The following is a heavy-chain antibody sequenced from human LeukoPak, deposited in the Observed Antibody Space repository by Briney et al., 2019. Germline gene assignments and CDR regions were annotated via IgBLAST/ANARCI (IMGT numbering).Heavy chain of an antibody. V-gene: IGHV1-3*01. J-gene: IGHJ4*02. Sequence: ASVKVSCKASGYTFTSYAMHWVRQAPGQRLEWMGWISAYNGNTNYAQKFQGRVTMTRDTSTSTVYMELSSLRSEDTAVYYCARERSGYSFDYWGQGTLVTVSS. CDR3: ARERSGYSFDY. D-gene: IGHD3-3*01. CDR1: GYTFTSYA. CDR2: ISAYNGNT.